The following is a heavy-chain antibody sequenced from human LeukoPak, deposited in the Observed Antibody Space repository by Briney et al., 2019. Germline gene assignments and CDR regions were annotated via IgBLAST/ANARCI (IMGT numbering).Heavy chain of an antibody. CDR3: AREGWEAARPGGDLRY. CDR1: GYTFTGYY. Sequence: ASVKVSCKASGYTFTGYYMHWVRQAPGQGLEWMGWINPNSGGTNYAQKFQGRVTMTRDTSISTAYMELSRLRSDDTAVYYCAREGWEAARPGGDLRYWGQGTLVTVSS. D-gene: IGHD6-6*01. CDR2: INPNSGGT. V-gene: IGHV1-2*02. J-gene: IGHJ4*02.